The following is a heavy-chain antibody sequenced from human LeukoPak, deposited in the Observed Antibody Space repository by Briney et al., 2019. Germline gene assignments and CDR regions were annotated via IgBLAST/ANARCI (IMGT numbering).Heavy chain of an antibody. CDR3: ARDGWVDY. V-gene: IGHV3-21*01. J-gene: IGHJ4*02. CDR2: ITSSSTYI. Sequence: PGGSLRLSCAASGFTFSGYSMNWVRQAPGKGLEWVSCITSSSTYISYADSVKGRFTISRDNAKNSLYLQMNSLRAEDTAVYYCARDGWVDYWGQGTLVTVSS. D-gene: IGHD1-26*01. CDR1: GFTFSGYS.